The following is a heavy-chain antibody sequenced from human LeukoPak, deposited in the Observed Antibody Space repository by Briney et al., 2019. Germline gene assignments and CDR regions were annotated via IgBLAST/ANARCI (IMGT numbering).Heavy chain of an antibody. V-gene: IGHV1-18*01. J-gene: IGHJ6*02. CDR2: ISAYSGHT. CDR3: ARRISSSSGPYGLDV. CDR1: GYTFTIYG. Sequence: GASVKLSCKASGYTFTIYGITWVRQAPGQGLEWMGWISAYSGHTNYAQKLQGRITMTTDTSTTTAYMELMSLRSDDTAVYYCARRISSSSGPYGLDVWGQGTTVTVSS. D-gene: IGHD6-6*01.